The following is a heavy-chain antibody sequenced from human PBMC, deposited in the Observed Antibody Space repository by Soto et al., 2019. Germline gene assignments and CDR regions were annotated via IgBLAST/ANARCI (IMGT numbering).Heavy chain of an antibody. J-gene: IGHJ5*01. CDR3: ARWVGGSMYDNSGKYDS. Sequence: GGSLRLSCAASGFTFSSYGMHWVRQAPGKGLEWVAVIWYDGSNKYYADSVKGRFTISRDNSKNTLYLQMNSLRAEDTAVYYCARWVGGSMYDNSGKYDSWGQGTLVTVSS. V-gene: IGHV3-33*01. CDR1: GFTFSSYG. D-gene: IGHD3-22*01. CDR2: IWYDGSNK.